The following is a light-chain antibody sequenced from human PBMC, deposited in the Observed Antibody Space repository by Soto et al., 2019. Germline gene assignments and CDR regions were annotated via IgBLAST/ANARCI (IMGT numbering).Light chain of an antibody. CDR3: SSYTSSSTYV. CDR2: DVT. Sequence: QSVLTPPAPVSGSPGQSITIPCPGTRKAVGGTNYAYGHQQNPDKASNLMIYDVTNRPSGVSNRSSGSKSGNTASLTISGLQVKAEADYYCSSYTSSSTYVFGAGTKVTVL. CDR1: RKAVGGTNY. V-gene: IGLV2-14*01. J-gene: IGLJ1*01.